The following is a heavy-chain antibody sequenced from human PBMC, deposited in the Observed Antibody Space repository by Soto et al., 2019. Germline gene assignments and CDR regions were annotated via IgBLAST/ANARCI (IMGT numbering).Heavy chain of an antibody. CDR1: GFTFSGYA. CDR3: ARDQYDILTGPNY. J-gene: IGHJ4*02. V-gene: IGHV3-30-3*01. Sequence: QVQLVESGGGVVQPGRSLRLSCAASGFTFSGYAMHWVRQAPGKGLEWVAVISYDGSNKYYADSVKGRFTISRDNSKNTLYLLMNGLRPEDTAVYYCARDQYDILTGPNYWGQGTLVTVSS. D-gene: IGHD3-9*01. CDR2: ISYDGSNK.